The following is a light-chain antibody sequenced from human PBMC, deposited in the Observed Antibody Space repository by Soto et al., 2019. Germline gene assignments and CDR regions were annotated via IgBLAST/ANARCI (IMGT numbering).Light chain of an antibody. J-gene: IGKJ1*01. CDR3: QQYNAYPWT. Sequence: DIQMTQSPSTLSASVGDRVTITCRASQSISSWLAWYQQKPGKAPKLLIYKASTLESGVPSNFSGSGSGTEFSLTISSLQPEEFATYYCQQYNAYPWTVGQGTKVDI. CDR1: QSISSW. CDR2: KAS. V-gene: IGKV1-5*03.